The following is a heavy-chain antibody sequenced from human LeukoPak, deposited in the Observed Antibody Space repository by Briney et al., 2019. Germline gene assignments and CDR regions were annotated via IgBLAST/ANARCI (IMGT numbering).Heavy chain of an antibody. CDR1: GYTFTSYY. D-gene: IGHD1-26*01. J-gene: IGHJ4*02. CDR3: ARARRASGSPYYFDY. Sequence: ASVKVSCKASGYTFTSYYMHWVRQAPGQGLEWMGIINPSGGSTSYAQKFQGRVTMTRDTSTSTVHMELSSLRSEDTAVYYCARARRASGSPYYFDYWGQGTLVTVSS. V-gene: IGHV1-46*03. CDR2: INPSGGST.